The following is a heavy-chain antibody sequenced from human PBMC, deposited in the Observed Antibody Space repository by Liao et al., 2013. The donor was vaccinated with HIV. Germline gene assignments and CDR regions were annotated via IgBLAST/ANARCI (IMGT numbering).Heavy chain of an antibody. J-gene: IGHJ4*02. V-gene: IGHV4-61*02. D-gene: IGHD1-26*01. CDR1: GGSISSGSYY. CDR2: IYTSGST. Sequence: QVQLQESGPGLVKPSQTLSLTCTVSGGSISSGSYYWSWIRQPAGKGLEWIGRIYTSGSTNYNPSLKSRVTISVDTSKNQFSLKLSSVTAADTAVYYCARDGMGPNLSEFDYWGQGILVTVSS. CDR3: ARDGMGPNLSEFDY.